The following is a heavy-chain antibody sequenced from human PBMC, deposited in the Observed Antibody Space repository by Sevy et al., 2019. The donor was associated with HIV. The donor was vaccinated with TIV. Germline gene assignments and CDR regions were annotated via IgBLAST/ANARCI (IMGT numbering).Heavy chain of an antibody. CDR1: GFTFSSYG. CDR2: ISYDGSNK. Sequence: GGSLRLSCAASGFTFSSYGIHWVRQAPGKGLEWVAVISYDGSNKYYADSVKGRFTISRDNSKNTLYLQMNSLRAEDTAVYYCAKDGLLLWFGESYFDYWGQGTLVTVSS. CDR3: AKDGLLLWFGESYFDY. V-gene: IGHV3-30*18. J-gene: IGHJ4*02. D-gene: IGHD3-10*01.